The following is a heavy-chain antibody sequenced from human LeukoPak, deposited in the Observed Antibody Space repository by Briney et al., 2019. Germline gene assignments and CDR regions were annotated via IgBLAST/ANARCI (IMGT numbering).Heavy chain of an antibody. CDR3: ARGAHPHWPPMQY. Sequence: SETLSLTCAVYGGSFSGYHWTWIRQPPGKGLDWIGEINDSGSPIYNPSLKNRVTISVDMSKNQFSVNLTSVTAADTGVYYRARGAHPHWPPMQYWGQGSLVTVSS. D-gene: IGHD2-2*01. J-gene: IGHJ4*02. V-gene: IGHV4-34*01. CDR1: GGSFSGYH. CDR2: INDSGSP.